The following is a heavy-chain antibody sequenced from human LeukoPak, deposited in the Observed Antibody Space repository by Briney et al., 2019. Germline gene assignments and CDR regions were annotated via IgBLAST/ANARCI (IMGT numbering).Heavy chain of an antibody. Sequence: GGSLRLSCAASLFTFSSYAMTWVRQAPGKGLEWVSTINPSGGDTYYADSVKGRFTISRNNYKNTLYLQMNSLRAEDTALYYCARGFVLGAAKNYFDYWGQGALVTVSS. CDR3: ARGFVLGAAKNYFDY. V-gene: IGHV3-23*01. CDR2: INPSGGDT. J-gene: IGHJ4*02. D-gene: IGHD2-21*02. CDR1: LFTFSSYA.